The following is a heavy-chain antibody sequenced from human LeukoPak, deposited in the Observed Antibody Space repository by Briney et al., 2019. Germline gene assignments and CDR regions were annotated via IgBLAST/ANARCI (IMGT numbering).Heavy chain of an antibody. J-gene: IGHJ4*02. CDR3: AKWAVVVAATFFDY. CDR2: ISWNSGSI. V-gene: IGHV3-9*01. Sequence: GGSLRLSCAASGFTFDDYAMHWVRQAPGKGLEWVSGISWNSGSIGYADSVKGRFTISRDNAKNSLYLQMNSLRAEDTALYYCAKWAVVVAATFFDYWGQGTLVTVSS. D-gene: IGHD2-15*01. CDR1: GFTFDDYA.